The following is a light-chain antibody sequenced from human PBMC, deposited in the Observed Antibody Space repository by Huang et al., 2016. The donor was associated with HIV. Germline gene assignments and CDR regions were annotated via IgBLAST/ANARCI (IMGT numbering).Light chain of an antibody. CDR2: LGS. J-gene: IGKJ5*01. V-gene: IGKV2-28*01. Sequence: DIVMTQSPLSLPVTPGEPASISCKSSQSLLHSNGYNYLDWYLQKPGQSPQLLISLGSNRASGVPDRFRGSGSGTDFTLKISRVEAEYVGVYYCMQALETPITFGQGTRLEIK. CDR3: MQALETPIT. CDR1: QSLLHSNGYNY.